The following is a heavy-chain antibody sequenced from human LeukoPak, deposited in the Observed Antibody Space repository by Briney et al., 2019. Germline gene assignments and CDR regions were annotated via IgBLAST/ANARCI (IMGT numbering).Heavy chain of an antibody. CDR3: ARDQVSDYGDFRPFYYYYYYGMDV. J-gene: IGHJ6*02. D-gene: IGHD4-17*01. V-gene: IGHV3-74*01. CDR2: IDSDGSST. CDR1: GFTFSSYW. Sequence: PGGSLRLSCAASGFTFSSYWMHWVRQAPGKGLVWDSRIDSDGSSTSYADSVKGRFTISRDNAKNTLYLQMNSLRAEDTAVYYCARDQVSDYGDFRPFYYYYYYGMDVWGQGTTVTVSS.